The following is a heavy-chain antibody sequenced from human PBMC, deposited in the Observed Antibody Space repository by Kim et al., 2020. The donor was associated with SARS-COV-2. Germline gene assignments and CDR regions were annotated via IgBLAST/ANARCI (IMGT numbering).Heavy chain of an antibody. Sequence: GGSLRLSCAASGFTFSSYAMSWVRQAPGKGLEWVSAIGGSGGSTYYADSVKGRFTISRDNSKNTLYLQMNSLRAEDTAVYYCAKEHLYGDNHDRWVFDYWGQGTLVTVSS. V-gene: IGHV3-23*01. CDR2: IGGSGGST. D-gene: IGHD4-17*01. CDR3: AKEHLYGDNHDRWVFDY. J-gene: IGHJ4*02. CDR1: GFTFSSYA.